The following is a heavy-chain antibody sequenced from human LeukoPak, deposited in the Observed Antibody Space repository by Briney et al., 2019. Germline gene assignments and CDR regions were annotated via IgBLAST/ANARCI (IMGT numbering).Heavy chain of an antibody. CDR3: ARSSVPPAVSDHYYYYMDV. CDR1: GFTFSSYS. V-gene: IGHV3-48*01. CDR2: ISSSSSTI. Sequence: PGGSLRLSCAASGFTFSSYSMNWVRQAPGKGLEWVSYISSSSSTIYYADSVKGRFTISRDNAKNSLYLQMNSLRAEDTAVYYCARSSVPPAVSDHYYYYMDVWGKGTTVTVSS. J-gene: IGHJ6*03. D-gene: IGHD2-2*01.